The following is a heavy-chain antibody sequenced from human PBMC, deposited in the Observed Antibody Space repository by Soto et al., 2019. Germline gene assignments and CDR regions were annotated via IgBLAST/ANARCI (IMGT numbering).Heavy chain of an antibody. CDR1: GYTFSSYG. CDR3: ARDRGVPALSGMDV. V-gene: IGHV1-18*01. CDR2: ISAYNGNT. D-gene: IGHD2-2*01. Sequence: QAQLVQSGAEVKKPGASVKVSCKASGYTFSSYGISWVRQAPGQGLEWMGWISAYNGNTNYAQKVQGRVTMTTDTSTSTAYMELRSLRSDDTAVYDCARDRGVPALSGMDVWGQGTTVTVSS. J-gene: IGHJ6*02.